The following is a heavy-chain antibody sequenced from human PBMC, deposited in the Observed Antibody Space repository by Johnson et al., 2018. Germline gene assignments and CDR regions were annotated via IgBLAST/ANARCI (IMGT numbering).Heavy chain of an antibody. Sequence: QVRLVESGPGLVKPSETLSLTCTVSGASLRDYYCAWIRQPPGTGLEWSGYVHYSGTTHYNPSLKSRLTISVDTSENKVSLRLNSVTAEDPPIDNCARDTGNWYFYLWGRGTPVTVSS. CDR2: VHYSGTT. J-gene: IGHJ2*01. CDR3: ARDTGNWYFYL. CDR1: GASLRDYY. V-gene: IGHV4-59*01. D-gene: IGHD3-10*01.